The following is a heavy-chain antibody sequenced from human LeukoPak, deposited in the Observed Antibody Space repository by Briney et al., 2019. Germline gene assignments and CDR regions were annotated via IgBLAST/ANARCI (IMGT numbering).Heavy chain of an antibody. V-gene: IGHV3-53*01. CDR2: INRSGST. CDR3: ARDLRDGYNDYYHYGMGG. Sequence: GGSLRLSCAASGVTVSINYMSWVRQAPGKGLEWVSDINRSGSTFYADSVKSRFTISRDISKNTLYLQINSLRTADTAIVFCARDLRDGYNDYYHYGMGGWGQGTTVTV. CDR1: GVTVSINY. J-gene: IGHJ6*02. D-gene: IGHD5-24*01.